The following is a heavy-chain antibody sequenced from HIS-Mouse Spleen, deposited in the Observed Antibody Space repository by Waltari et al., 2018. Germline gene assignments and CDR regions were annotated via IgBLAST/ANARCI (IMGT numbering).Heavy chain of an antibody. CDR2: INHSGST. CDR1: GGSFSGYY. V-gene: IGHV4-34*01. Sequence: QVQLQQWGAGLLKPSETLSLTCAVYGGSFSGYYWSWIRQPPGKGLGWIREINHSGSTNYSPSRKGPVTISVYTSKSQFSLKLSSVTAADTAVYYCARGPDYDILTGYYRSPSFDYWGQGTLVTVSS. J-gene: IGHJ4*02. D-gene: IGHD3-9*01. CDR3: ARGPDYDILTGYYRSPSFDY.